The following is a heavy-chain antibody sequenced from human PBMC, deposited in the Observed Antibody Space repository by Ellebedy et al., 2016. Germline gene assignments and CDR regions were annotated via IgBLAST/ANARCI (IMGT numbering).Heavy chain of an antibody. CDR3: AKDTDMNWFDP. V-gene: IGHV3-33*03. Sequence: GGSLRLSCTASGFTFSSYGMHWVRQAPGKGLEWVAVIWYDGSNKYYADSVKGRFTLSRDNAKNSLYLQMNSLRVEDTAVYYCAKDTDMNWFDPWGQGTLVTVSS. J-gene: IGHJ5*02. CDR2: IWYDGSNK. CDR1: GFTFSSYG.